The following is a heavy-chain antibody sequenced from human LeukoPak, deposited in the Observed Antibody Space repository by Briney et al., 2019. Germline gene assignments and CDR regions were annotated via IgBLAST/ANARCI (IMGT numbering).Heavy chain of an antibody. Sequence: GGSLRLSCAASGFTFSSYWMHWVRQAPGKGLVWVSRINSDGSSTSYADSVKGRFTISRDNAKNTLYLQMNSLRAEDTAVYYCARPTMFRGVIMGYFDYWGQGTLVTVSS. CDR3: ARPTMFRGVIMGYFDY. CDR2: INSDGSST. D-gene: IGHD3-10*01. J-gene: IGHJ4*02. V-gene: IGHV3-74*01. CDR1: GFTFSSYW.